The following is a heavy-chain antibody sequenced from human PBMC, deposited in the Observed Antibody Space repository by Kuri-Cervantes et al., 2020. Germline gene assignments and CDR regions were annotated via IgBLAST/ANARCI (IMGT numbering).Heavy chain of an antibody. CDR1: GGTFSSYA. J-gene: IGHJ6*02. D-gene: IGHD6-19*01. CDR2: IIPIFGTA. V-gene: IGHV1-69*13. CDR3: ARQLYIAVAGNYYGMDV. Sequence: SVKVSCKASGGTFSSYAISWVRQAPGQGLEWMGGIIPIFGTANYAQKFQGRVTITADESTSTAYMELSSLRSEDTAVYYCARQLYIAVAGNYYGMDVWGQGATVTVSS.